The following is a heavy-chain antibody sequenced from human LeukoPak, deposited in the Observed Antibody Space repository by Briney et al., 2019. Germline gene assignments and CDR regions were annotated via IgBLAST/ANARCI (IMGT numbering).Heavy chain of an antibody. CDR1: GGTFSSYA. CDR2: IIPIFGTA. Sequence: SVKVSCKASGGTFSSYAISWVRQAPGQGLEWMGGIIPIFGTANYAQKLQGRVTMTTDTSTSTAYMELRSLRSDDTAVYYCANDYGDNWFDPWGQGTLVTVSS. D-gene: IGHD4-17*01. CDR3: ANDYGDNWFDP. V-gene: IGHV1-69*05. J-gene: IGHJ5*02.